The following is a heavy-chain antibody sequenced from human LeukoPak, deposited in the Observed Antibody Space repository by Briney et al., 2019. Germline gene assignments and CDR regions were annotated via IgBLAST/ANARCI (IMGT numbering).Heavy chain of an antibody. V-gene: IGHV3-53*01. D-gene: IGHD2-15*01. CDR3: ARDICSGANCFDY. CDR2: IYSDGSA. Sequence: WGSLRLSCAVSGLTVNINYMSWVRQAPGRGLEWVSIIYSDGSAHYADSVKGRFTLSRDTSKNTVYLQMSSLRAEDTAVYYCARDICSGANCFDYWGQGTLVTVSS. J-gene: IGHJ4*02. CDR1: GLTVNINY.